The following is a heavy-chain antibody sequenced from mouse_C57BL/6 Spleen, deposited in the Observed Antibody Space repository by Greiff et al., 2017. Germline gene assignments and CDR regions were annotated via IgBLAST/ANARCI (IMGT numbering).Heavy chain of an antibody. CDR1: GYSITSGYY. J-gene: IGHJ4*01. CDR2: ISYDGSN. D-gene: IGHD2-10*02. V-gene: IGHV3-6*01. CDR3: AREGGYGNSYAMDY. Sequence: EVQRVESGPGLVKPSQSLSLTCSVTGYSITSGYYWNWIRQFPGNKLEWMGYISYDGSNNYNPSLKNRISITRDTSKNQFFLKLNSVTTEDTATYYCAREGGYGNSYAMDYWGQGTSVTVSS.